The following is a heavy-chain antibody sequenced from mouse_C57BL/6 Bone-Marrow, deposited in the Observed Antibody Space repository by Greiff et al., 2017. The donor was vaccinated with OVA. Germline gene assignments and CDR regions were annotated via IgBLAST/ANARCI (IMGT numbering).Heavy chain of an antibody. CDR2: ISYDGSN. CDR1: GYSITSGYY. J-gene: IGHJ4*01. CDR3: ARNAYYSNYDYYAIDY. V-gene: IGHV3-6*01. D-gene: IGHD2-5*01. Sequence: EVQLQQSGPGLVKPSQSLSLTCSVTGYSITSGYYWYWIRQFPGNKLEWMGYISYDGSNNYNPSLKNRISITRDTSKNQFFLKLNSVTTEDTATYYCARNAYYSNYDYYAIDYWGQGTSVTVSS.